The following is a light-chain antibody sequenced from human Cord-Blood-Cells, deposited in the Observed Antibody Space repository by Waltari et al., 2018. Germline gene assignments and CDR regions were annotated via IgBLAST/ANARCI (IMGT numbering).Light chain of an antibody. CDR2: AAS. J-gene: IGKJ4*01. CDR1: QSISSY. V-gene: IGKV1-39*01. CDR3: QQSYSTPQT. Sequence: DIQMTQSPSSLSASLGDRVPITCRASQSISSYLNWYQQKPGKAPKLLIYAASSLQSGVPSRFSGSGSGTDFTLTISSLQPEDFATYYCQQSYSTPQTFGGGTKVEIK.